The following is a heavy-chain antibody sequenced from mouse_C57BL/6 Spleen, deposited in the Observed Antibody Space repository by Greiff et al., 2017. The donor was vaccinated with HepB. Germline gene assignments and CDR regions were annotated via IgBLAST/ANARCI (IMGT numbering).Heavy chain of an antibody. CDR3: ANPTAQAGSMDY. V-gene: IGHV1-82*01. D-gene: IGHD3-2*02. J-gene: IGHJ4*01. Sequence: QVQLQQSGPELVKPGASVKISCKASGYAFSSSWMNWVKQRPGKGLEWIGRIYPGDGDTNYNGKFKGKATLTADKSSSTAYMQLSSLTSEDSAVYFCANPTAQAGSMDYWGQGTSVTVSS. CDR2: IYPGDGDT. CDR1: GYAFSSSW.